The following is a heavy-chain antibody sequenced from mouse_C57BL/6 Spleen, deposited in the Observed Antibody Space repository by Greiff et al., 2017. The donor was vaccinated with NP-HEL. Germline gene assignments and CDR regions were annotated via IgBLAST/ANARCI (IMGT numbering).Heavy chain of an antibody. D-gene: IGHD1-1*01. J-gene: IGHJ1*03. Sequence: VQLQQSGTVLARPGASVKMSCKTSGYTFTSYWMHWVKQRPGQGVEWIGAIYPGNSDTSYNQKFKGKAKLTAVTSASTAYMELSSLTNEDSAVYYCTREDYGSSYWYFDVWGTGTTVTVSS. CDR3: TREDYGSSYWYFDV. CDR2: IYPGNSDT. V-gene: IGHV1-5*01. CDR1: GYTFTSYW.